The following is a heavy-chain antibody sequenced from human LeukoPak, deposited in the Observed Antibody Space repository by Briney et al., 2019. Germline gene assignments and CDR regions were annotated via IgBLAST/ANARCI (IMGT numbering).Heavy chain of an antibody. J-gene: IGHJ4*02. CDR2: IRYDGSNK. D-gene: IGHD2-2*01. Sequence: GALRLSCAASGFTFSSYGMHWVRQAPGKGLEWVAFIRYDGSNKYYADSVKGRFTISRDNSKNTLYLQMNSLRAEDTAVYYCAKDILGYCSSTSCPPGNFDYWGQGTLVTVSS. CDR1: GFTFSSYG. CDR3: AKDILGYCSSTSCPPGNFDY. V-gene: IGHV3-30*02.